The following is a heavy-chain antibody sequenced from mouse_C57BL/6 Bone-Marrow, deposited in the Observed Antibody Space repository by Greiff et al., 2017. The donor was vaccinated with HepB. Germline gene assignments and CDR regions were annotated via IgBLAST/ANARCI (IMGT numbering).Heavy chain of an antibody. Sequence: QVQLQQSGPELVKPGASVKISCKASGYVFSSSWMNWVKQRPGKGLEWIGRIYPGDGDTNYNGKFKGKATLTADKSSSTAYMQLSSLTSEDSAVYFCGATTVVDWYFDVWGTGTTVTVSS. CDR1: GYVFSSSW. CDR3: GATTVVDWYFDV. CDR2: IYPGDGDT. D-gene: IGHD1-1*01. V-gene: IGHV1-82*01. J-gene: IGHJ1*03.